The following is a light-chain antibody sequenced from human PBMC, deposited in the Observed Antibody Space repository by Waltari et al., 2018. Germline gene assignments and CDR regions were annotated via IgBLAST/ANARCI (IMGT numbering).Light chain of an antibody. CDR2: EVN. Sequence: QSALTQPPSASGSPGQSVTISCTGTSSDVGGYDYVSWYQRPPGKAPKPIIHEVNKRPSGVPYRFSGSKSGNTASLTVSVLQADDEADYYCASYAGSKNPYVFGTGTKVTVL. CDR1: SSDVGGYDY. V-gene: IGLV2-8*01. J-gene: IGLJ1*01. CDR3: ASYAGSKNPYV.